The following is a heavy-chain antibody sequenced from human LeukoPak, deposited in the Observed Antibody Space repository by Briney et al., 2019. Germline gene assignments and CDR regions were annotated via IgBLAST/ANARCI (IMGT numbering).Heavy chain of an antibody. CDR2: ISNNGGYT. Sequence: HAGGSLRLSCAASGFTFSSSAMSWVRQAPGKGLEWVSAISNNGGYTYYADSVQGRFTISRDNSKSTLCLQMNSLRAEDTAVYYCAKDQLGNWYFDIWGRGTLVTVSS. CDR3: AKDQLGNWYFDI. D-gene: IGHD6-6*01. V-gene: IGHV3-23*01. CDR1: GFTFSSSA. J-gene: IGHJ2*01.